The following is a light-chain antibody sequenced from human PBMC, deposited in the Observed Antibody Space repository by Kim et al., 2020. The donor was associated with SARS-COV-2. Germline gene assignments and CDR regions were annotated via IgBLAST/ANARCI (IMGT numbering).Light chain of an antibody. J-gene: IGLJ3*02. CDR2: DVT. V-gene: IGLV2-11*03. CDR3: CSYAGRV. CDR1: SNDVGDYNY. Sequence: GAPGQSVTTSCTGTSNDVGDYNYVSWYQQHPGKAPKLIIYDVTKRPSGVPARFSGSKSANTASLTISGLQPDDEGDYFCCSYAGRVFGGGTKLTVL.